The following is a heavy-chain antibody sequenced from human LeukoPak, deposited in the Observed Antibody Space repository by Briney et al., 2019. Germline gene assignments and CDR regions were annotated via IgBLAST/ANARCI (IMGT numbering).Heavy chain of an antibody. CDR1: GYTFTGYY. D-gene: IGHD6-19*01. V-gene: IGHV1-2*02. CDR3: ARGVEQWLYPPPDWFDP. J-gene: IGHJ5*02. Sequence: ASVKVSCKASGYTFTGYYMHWVRQAPGQGLEWMGWINPNSGGTNYAQKFQGRVTMTRDTSISTAYMELSRLRSDDTAVYYCARGVEQWLYPPPDWFDPWGQGTLVTASS. CDR2: INPNSGGT.